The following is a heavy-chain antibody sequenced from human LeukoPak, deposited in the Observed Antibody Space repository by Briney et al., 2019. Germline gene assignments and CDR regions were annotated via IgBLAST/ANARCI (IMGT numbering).Heavy chain of an antibody. CDR1: GGTFSSYA. D-gene: IGHD2-15*01. Sequence: GASVKVSCKASGGTFSSYAISWVRQAPGQGLEWMGRIIPILSIANYAQKFQGRVTITADKSTSTAYMELSSLRSEDTAVYYCARIDQRSGGSCYDYWGQGTLVTVSS. V-gene: IGHV1-69*04. J-gene: IGHJ4*02. CDR2: IIPILSIA. CDR3: ARIDQRSGGSCYDY.